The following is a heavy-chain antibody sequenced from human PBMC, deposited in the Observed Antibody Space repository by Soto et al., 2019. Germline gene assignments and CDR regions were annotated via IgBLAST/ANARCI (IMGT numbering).Heavy chain of an antibody. CDR1: GGSISSGDYH. V-gene: IGHV4-30-4*08. Sequence: SETLSLTCTVSGGSISSGDYHWSWIRQPPGKGLEWIGFVYYTGNTYYNPSLRSRVTISVDTSKNQFSLKLSSVTAADTAVYYCARSDFWSGYYTDYWGQGTLVTVSS. D-gene: IGHD3-3*01. J-gene: IGHJ4*02. CDR3: ARSDFWSGYYTDY. CDR2: VYYTGNT.